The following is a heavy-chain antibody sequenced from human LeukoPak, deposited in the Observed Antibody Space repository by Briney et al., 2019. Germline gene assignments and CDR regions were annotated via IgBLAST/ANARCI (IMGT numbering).Heavy chain of an antibody. D-gene: IGHD3-16*02. J-gene: IGHJ5*02. CDR3: GRDLNGVTDP. CDR1: GGSMRSFY. V-gene: IGHV4-4*07. CDR2: IYTSGVT. Sequence: SETLPLTFTVSGGSMRSFYWDWLRQPAGKGLPWIGRIYTSGVTNYNPSLKSRVIMSVDTSKNQFSMKLSSVTAADTAMYYCGRDLNGVTDPWGQGTLVTVSS.